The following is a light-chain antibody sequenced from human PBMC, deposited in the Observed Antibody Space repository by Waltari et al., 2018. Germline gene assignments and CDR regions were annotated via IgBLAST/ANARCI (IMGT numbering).Light chain of an antibody. Sequence: QSALTQPRPVSGPPGQSVTISCTGTSSDVGGYNYDSWYQQHPGKAPKHMIYDVSKRPSGVPDRFSGSKSGNTASLTISGLQAEDEADYYCCSYAGSYTFVFGTGTKVTVL. V-gene: IGLV2-11*01. CDR2: DVS. CDR3: CSYAGSYTFV. J-gene: IGLJ1*01. CDR1: SSDVGGYNY.